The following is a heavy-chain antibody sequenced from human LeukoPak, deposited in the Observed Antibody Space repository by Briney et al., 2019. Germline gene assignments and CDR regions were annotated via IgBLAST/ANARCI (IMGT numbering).Heavy chain of an antibody. J-gene: IGHJ3*02. Sequence: GASVKVSCKASGYTFTSYYMHWVRQAPGQGLEWMGIINPSGGSTSYAQKFQGRVTMTRDMSTSTVYMELSSLRSEDTAVYYCARESLRWLQFSRSGFNAFDTWGQGTMVTVSS. CDR3: ARESLRWLQFSRSGFNAFDT. CDR1: GYTFTSYY. CDR2: INPSGGST. D-gene: IGHD5-24*01. V-gene: IGHV1-46*01.